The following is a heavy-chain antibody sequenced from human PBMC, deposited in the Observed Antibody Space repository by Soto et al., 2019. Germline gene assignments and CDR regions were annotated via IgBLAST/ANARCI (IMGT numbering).Heavy chain of an antibody. CDR2: IKQDGSEK. J-gene: IGHJ4*02. Sequence: PGGSLRLSCAASGFTLSNYWMSWVRQAPGKGLEWVANIKQDGSEKNYVDSVKGRFTISRDNVQNSLYLQMHSLRAEDTAVYYCARERGSGWTFDYWGQGTLVTVSS. D-gene: IGHD6-19*01. CDR3: ARERGSGWTFDY. V-gene: IGHV3-7*01. CDR1: GFTLSNYW.